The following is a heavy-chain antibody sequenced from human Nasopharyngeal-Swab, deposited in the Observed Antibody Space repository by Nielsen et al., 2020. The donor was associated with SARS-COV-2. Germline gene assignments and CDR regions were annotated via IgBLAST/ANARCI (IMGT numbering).Heavy chain of an antibody. CDR2: IFYTGRT. V-gene: IGHV4-59*08. J-gene: IGHJ6*02. CDR3: ARHHDYTAMDV. Sequence: SETLSLTCRVSDGSFGDYCWSWIRQRPGKGLEWIGHIFYTGRTDYNPSLESRVSISLDTTLKTFSLSLTSVTEADTARYFCARHHDYTAMDVWGPGATVTVSS. CDR1: DGSFGDYC. D-gene: IGHD4-11*01.